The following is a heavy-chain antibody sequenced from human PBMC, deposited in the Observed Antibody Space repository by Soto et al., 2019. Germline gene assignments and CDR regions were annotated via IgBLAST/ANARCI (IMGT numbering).Heavy chain of an antibody. CDR1: GYSFTSNG. CDR2: ISAKNGDT. V-gene: IGHV1-18*01. J-gene: IGHJ6*02. CDR3: VRDRDSDTWPSRDV. Sequence: QVHLVQSGAELKKPGASVRVSCKASGYSFTSNGISRVRQTPGQGLEWMGWISAKNGDTNYAQKFQGRVIMTTDTSTSTAYMELRSLRSDDTAVYYCVRDRDSDTWPSRDVWGQGTTVTVSS. D-gene: IGHD1-26*01.